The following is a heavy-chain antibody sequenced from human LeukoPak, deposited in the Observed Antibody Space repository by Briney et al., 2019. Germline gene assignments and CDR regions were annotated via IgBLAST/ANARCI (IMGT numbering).Heavy chain of an antibody. J-gene: IGHJ4*02. CDR1: GFTFSDYY. V-gene: IGHV3-11*04. D-gene: IGHD3-3*01. Sequence: PGGSLRLSCAASGFTFSDYYMSWIRQAPGKGLEWVSYISSSGSTIYYADSVKGRFTISRDNAKNSLYLQMNSLRAEDKAVYYCARWVDYDFWSGTYPFWGQGTLVTVSS. CDR2: ISSSGSTI. CDR3: ARWVDYDFWSGTYPF.